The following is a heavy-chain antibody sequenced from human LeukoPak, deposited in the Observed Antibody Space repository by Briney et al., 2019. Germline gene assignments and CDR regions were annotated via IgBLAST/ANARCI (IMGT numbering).Heavy chain of an antibody. D-gene: IGHD4-23*01. Sequence: SDTLSLPCTVSGASINNSTYYWGWIRQPPGKGVEWIGTISDSGNTYFNPSLRSRVTISVDTSKNQFSLKLTSVTAADTAVYYCARQGDGGRAYDHWGQGTLVTVSS. CDR3: ARQGDGGRAYDH. CDR1: GASINNSTYY. J-gene: IGHJ4*02. CDR2: ISDSGNT. V-gene: IGHV4-39*01.